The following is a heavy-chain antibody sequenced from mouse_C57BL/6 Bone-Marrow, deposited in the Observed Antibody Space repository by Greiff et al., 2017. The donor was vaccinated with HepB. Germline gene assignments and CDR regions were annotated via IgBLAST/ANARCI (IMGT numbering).Heavy chain of an antibody. D-gene: IGHD1-1*01. CDR3: TTWTTVVADAMNY. V-gene: IGHV14-4*01. CDR2: IDPENGDT. CDR1: GFNIKDDY. J-gene: IGHJ4*01. Sequence: VQLQQSGAELVRPGASVKLSCTASGFNIKDDYMHWVKQRPEQGLEWIGWIDPENGDTEYASKFQGKATITADTSSNTAYLQLSSLTSEDTAVYYCTTWTTVVADAMNYWGRGTSVTVTS.